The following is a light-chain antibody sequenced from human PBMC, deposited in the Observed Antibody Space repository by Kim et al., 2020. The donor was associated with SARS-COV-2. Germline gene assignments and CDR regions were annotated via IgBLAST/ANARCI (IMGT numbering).Light chain of an antibody. CDR3: QAWDSSTGV. V-gene: IGLV3-1*01. Sequence: SGSTGQTASITCSGDKVGDKYACWYQQKPGQSPVLVIYQDSKRPSGIPERFSGSNSGNTATLTISGTQAMDEADYYCQAWDSSTGVFGGGTQLTVL. CDR1: KVGDKY. CDR2: QDS. J-gene: IGLJ3*02.